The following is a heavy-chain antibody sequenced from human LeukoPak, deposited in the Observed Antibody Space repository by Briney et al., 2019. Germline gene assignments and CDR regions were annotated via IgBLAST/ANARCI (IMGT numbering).Heavy chain of an antibody. CDR3: TREASGYSYGYEEH. J-gene: IGHJ1*01. D-gene: IGHD5-18*01. CDR1: GGSISNYY. Sequence: SETLSLTCTISGGSISNYYWNWIRQPAGKGLEWIGRIYTSGSTDYNPSLKSRVTMSVDTSKNHLSLKLSSVTAADTAVYYCTREASGYSYGYEEHWGQGTLVIVSS. V-gene: IGHV4-4*07. CDR2: IYTSGST.